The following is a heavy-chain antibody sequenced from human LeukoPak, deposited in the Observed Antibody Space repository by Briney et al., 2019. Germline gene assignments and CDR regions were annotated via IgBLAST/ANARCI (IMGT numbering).Heavy chain of an antibody. CDR2: IYYSGST. D-gene: IGHD3-3*02. CDR3: ARVPPLARDAFDI. Sequence: SETLSLTCTVSGGSISDAAYYRSWIRQHPGEGLKWIGYIYYSGSTSYNPSLKSRVTISVDTSKNQFSLKLSSVTAADTAVYYCARVPPLARDAFDIWGQGTMVTVSS. V-gene: IGHV4-31*03. CDR1: GGSISDAAYY. J-gene: IGHJ3*02.